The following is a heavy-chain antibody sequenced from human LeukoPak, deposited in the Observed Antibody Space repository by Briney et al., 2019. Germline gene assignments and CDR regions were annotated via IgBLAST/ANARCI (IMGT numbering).Heavy chain of an antibody. CDR3: ARDGNSGYDYSLFFYYYYYMDV. V-gene: IGHV1-18*01. D-gene: IGHD5-12*01. Sequence: APVKVSCKASGYTFTSYGISWVRQAPGQGLEWMGWISAYNGNTNYAQKLQGRVTMTTDTSTSTAYMELRSLRSDDTAVYYCARDGNSGYDYSLFFYYYYYMDVWGKGTTVTISS. J-gene: IGHJ6*03. CDR2: ISAYNGNT. CDR1: GYTFTSYG.